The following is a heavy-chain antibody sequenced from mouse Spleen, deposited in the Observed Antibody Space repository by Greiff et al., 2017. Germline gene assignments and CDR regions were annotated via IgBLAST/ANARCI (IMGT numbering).Heavy chain of an antibody. V-gene: IGHV7-3*02. CDR3: ARDSYYRYDVDYAMDY. CDR1: GFTFTDYY. D-gene: IGHD2-14*01. CDR2: IRNKANGYTT. Sequence: EVKLMESGGGLVQPGGSLRLSCATSGFTFTDYYMSWVRQPPGKALEWLGFIRNKANGYTTEYSASVKGRFTISRDNSQSILYLQMNTLRAEDSATYYCARDSYYRYDVDYAMDYWGQGTSVTVSS. J-gene: IGHJ4*01.